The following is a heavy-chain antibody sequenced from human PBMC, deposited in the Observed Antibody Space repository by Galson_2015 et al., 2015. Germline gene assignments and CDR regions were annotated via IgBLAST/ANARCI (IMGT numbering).Heavy chain of an antibody. V-gene: IGHV1-18*01. J-gene: IGHJ4*02. D-gene: IGHD2-8*02. CDR2: ISAYNGNT. CDR3: AREALGYCTGGVCSPSIDY. CDR1: GYTFTSYG. Sequence: SVKVSCKASGYTFTSYGISWVRQAPGQGLEWMGWISAYNGNTNYAQKLQGRVTMTTDTSTSTAYMELRSLRSDDTAVYYCAREALGYCTGGVCSPSIDYWGQGTLVTVSS.